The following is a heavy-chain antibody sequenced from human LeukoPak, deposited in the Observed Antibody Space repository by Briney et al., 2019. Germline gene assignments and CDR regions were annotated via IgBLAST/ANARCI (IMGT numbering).Heavy chain of an antibody. D-gene: IGHD6-6*01. CDR2: IYSGGST. V-gene: IGHV3-53*01. CDR3: ARDLYSSSSAFFDY. Sequence: PGGSLRLSCAASGFTVSSNYMSWVRQAPGKGLEWVSVIYSGGSTYYADSVEGRFTISRDNSKNTLYLQMNSLRAEDTAVYYCARDLYSSSSAFFDYWGQGTLVTVSS. CDR1: GFTVSSNY. J-gene: IGHJ4*02.